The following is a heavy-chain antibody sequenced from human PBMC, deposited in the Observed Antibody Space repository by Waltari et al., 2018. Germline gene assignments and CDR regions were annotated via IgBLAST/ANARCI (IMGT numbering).Heavy chain of an antibody. CDR2: IKYEGSAT. J-gene: IGHJ4*02. Sequence: EVRLMESGAGLFQPGGSLRLSCPASRFTLSPYWMTWVRQAPGKGLEWVANIKYEGSATYHVDSVNGRFTISRDNAKNSLYLQMNDVSAEDTAIYYCARGSTGYVRVWDCWGQGTVVTVSS. V-gene: IGHV3-7*03. CDR3: ARGSTGYVRVWDC. D-gene: IGHD2-2*01. CDR1: RFTLSPYW.